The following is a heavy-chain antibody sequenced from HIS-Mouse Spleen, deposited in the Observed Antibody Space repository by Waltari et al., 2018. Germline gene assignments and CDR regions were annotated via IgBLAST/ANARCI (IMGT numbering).Heavy chain of an antibody. D-gene: IGHD5-18*01. J-gene: IGHJ4*02. Sequence: QVQLVESGGGVVQPGRSLRLSCAASGFTFSSYGMHWVRQGPGEGMGWVAVISNDGSNKYYANSVKGRFTISRDNSKNTLYLQMNSLRAEDTAVYYCAKDKQHAFDYWGQGTLVTVSS. CDR2: ISNDGSNK. CDR1: GFTFSSYG. V-gene: IGHV3-30*18. CDR3: AKDKQHAFDY.